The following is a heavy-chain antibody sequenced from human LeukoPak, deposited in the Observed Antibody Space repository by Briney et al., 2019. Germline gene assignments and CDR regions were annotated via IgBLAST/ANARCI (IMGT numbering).Heavy chain of an antibody. D-gene: IGHD2-2*01. CDR2: INPNSGDT. CDR3: AREEGFCRSSSCSAPFDY. J-gene: IGHJ4*02. CDR1: GYTFTGYY. Sequence: PGASVKVSCKASGYTFTGYYMHWVRQAPGQGLEWMGWINPNSGDTIYAQKFQGRVTMTRDTSISTAYMELSSLRSDDTAVYYCAREEGFCRSSSCSAPFDYWGQGTLVTVSS. V-gene: IGHV1-2*02.